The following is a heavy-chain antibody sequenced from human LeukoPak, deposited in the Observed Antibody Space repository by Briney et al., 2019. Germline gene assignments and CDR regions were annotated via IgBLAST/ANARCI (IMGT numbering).Heavy chain of an antibody. V-gene: IGHV4-34*01. CDR2: INHSGST. Sequence: ASETMSLTCAVYGGSFSGYYWSWVRQPPGKGLEWIGEINHSGSTNYNPSLKSRVTISVDTSKNQFSLKLSSVTAAVMAVYYRSRGVRYSYGPCDYWGEGTLVTVSS. D-gene: IGHD5-18*01. CDR1: GGSFSGYY. CDR3: SRGVRYSYGPCDY. J-gene: IGHJ4*02.